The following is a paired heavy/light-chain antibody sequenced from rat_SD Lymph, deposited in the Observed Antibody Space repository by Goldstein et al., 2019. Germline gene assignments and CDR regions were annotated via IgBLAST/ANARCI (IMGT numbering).Heavy chain of an antibody. Sequence: QVQLKESGPGLVQPSQTLSLTCTVAGFSLTSYNVHWVRQPPGKGLEWMGVIWNTGGTRYNSALKSRLSISKDTSKSQVFLKMNSLQTEDTATYYCARDGEQPFDYWGQGVMVTVSS. CDR2: IWNTGGT. CDR3: ARDGEQPFDY. D-gene: IGHD1-10*01. CDR1: GFSLTSYN. V-gene: IGHV2-41*01. J-gene: IGHJ2*01.
Light chain of an antibody. CDR1: SSVNY. J-gene: IGKJ4*01. CDR3: LQLTSTPFT. V-gene: IGKV4S13*01. Sequence: EIVLTQSPTTMAASPGEKVTLTCLASSSVNYIYWYQQKSSASPKLLIYYTSSLASGVPDRFSGSGSGTSYSLTISSMEAEDAAIYYCLQLTSTPFTFGSGTKLEIK. CDR2: YTS.